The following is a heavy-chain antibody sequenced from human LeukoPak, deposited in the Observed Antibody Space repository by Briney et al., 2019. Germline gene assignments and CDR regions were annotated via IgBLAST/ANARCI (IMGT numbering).Heavy chain of an antibody. J-gene: IGHJ5*02. CDR1: GFTFSSYS. CDR2: ISSSSSTI. V-gene: IGHV3-48*01. D-gene: IGHD2-15*01. CDR3: ARDGNVVVVAATVWFDP. Sequence: GGSLRLSCAASGFTFSSYSMNWVRQAPGKGLEWVSYISSSSSTIYYADSVKGRFTISRVNAKNSLYLQMNSLRAEDTAVYYCARDGNVVVVAATVWFDPWGQGTLVTVSS.